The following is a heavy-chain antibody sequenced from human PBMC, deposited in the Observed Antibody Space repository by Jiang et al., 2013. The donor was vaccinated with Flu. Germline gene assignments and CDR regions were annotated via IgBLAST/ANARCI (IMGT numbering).Heavy chain of an antibody. D-gene: IGHD2-21*01. Sequence: TCTVSSGSISSGDYYWSWIRQSPGRGLEWIGYIYHSGNTYSNPSLKSRTTISVDTSKNQFSLNLSSVTAADTAVYYCGRGKERGEIANLRGWSFDIWGQGTMVTVSS. CDR2: IYHSGNT. CDR3: GRGKERGEIANLRGWSFDI. CDR1: SGSISSGDYY. V-gene: IGHV4-30-4*01. J-gene: IGHJ3*02.